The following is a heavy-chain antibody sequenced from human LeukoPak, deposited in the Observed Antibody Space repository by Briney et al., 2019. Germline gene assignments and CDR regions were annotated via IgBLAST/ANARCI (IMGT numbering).Heavy chain of an antibody. D-gene: IGHD6-13*01. V-gene: IGHV1-18*01. CDR1: GYSFNRYG. J-gene: IGHJ6*03. CDR3: ARGVARAALGSFYYHMAV. CDR2: INTHSGNT. Sequence: ASVKVSCKASGYSFNRYGINWVRQAPGQGLEWMGWINTHSGNTNYAQKFQGRVTMTTDTSTSTAYMELKSLRSDDTAVYYCARGVARAALGSFYYHMAVWGKGTPVTVSS.